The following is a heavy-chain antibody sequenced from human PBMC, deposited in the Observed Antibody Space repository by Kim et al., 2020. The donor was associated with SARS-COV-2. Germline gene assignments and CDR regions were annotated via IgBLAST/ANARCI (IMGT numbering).Heavy chain of an antibody. D-gene: IGHD2-21*02. CDR3: ARGIVVVTAIRGWFDP. Sequence: FQGRVTITRDTSASTAYMELSSLRSEDTAVYYCARGIVVVTAIRGWFDPWGQGTLVTVSS. J-gene: IGHJ5*02. V-gene: IGHV1-3*01.